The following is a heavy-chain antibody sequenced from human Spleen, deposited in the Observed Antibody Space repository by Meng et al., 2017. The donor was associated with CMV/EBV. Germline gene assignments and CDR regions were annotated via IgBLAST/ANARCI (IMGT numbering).Heavy chain of an antibody. Sequence: QGQRGRLGGEVKKPGSSVKVSCKASGGTFSSYAISWVRQAPGQGLEWMGGIIPIFGTANYAQNLQGRVTITTDASTSTVYMELRSLRSDDTALYYCARGTTRVPYYFDYWGQGTLVTVSS. J-gene: IGHJ4*02. V-gene: IGHV1-69*05. D-gene: IGHD1-7*01. CDR1: GGTFSSYA. CDR2: IIPIFGTA. CDR3: ARGTTRVPYYFDY.